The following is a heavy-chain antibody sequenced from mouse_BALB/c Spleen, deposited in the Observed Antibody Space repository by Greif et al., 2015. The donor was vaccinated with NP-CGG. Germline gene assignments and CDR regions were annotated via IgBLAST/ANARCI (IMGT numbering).Heavy chain of an antibody. Sequence: QVQLQQPGAELVKPGAPVKLSCKASGYTFTSYWMNWVKQRPGRGLEWIGRIDPSDSETHYNQKFKDKATLTVDKSSSTAYIQLSSLTSEDSAVYYCAREGPLRCLFAYWGQGTLVTVSA. CDR1: GYTFTSYW. J-gene: IGHJ3*01. D-gene: IGHD1-1*01. V-gene: IGHV1-69*02. CDR3: AREGPLRCLFAY. CDR2: IDPSDSET.